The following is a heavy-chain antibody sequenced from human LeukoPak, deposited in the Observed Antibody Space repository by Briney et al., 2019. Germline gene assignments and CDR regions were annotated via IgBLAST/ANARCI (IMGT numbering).Heavy chain of an antibody. Sequence: GGSLRLSCAASGFTFSYYGMSWVRQAPGKGLECVANINQDGSDKYYVDSVKGRFTISRDNAKNTLHLQMNSLRAEDTAVYYCARGARGSGTASDYWGQGTLVTVSS. CDR3: ARGARGSGTASDY. CDR2: INQDGSDK. J-gene: IGHJ4*02. CDR1: GFTFSYYG. V-gene: IGHV3-7*03. D-gene: IGHD3-10*01.